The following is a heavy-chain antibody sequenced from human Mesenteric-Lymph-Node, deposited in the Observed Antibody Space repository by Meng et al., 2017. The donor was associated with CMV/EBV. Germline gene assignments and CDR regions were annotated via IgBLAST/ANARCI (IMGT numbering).Heavy chain of an antibody. J-gene: IGHJ6*02. V-gene: IGHV3-7*01. D-gene: IGHD1-14*01. Sequence: GESLKISCAASGFTFSNYWMSWVRQAPGKGLEWVANIKQDVSEIYYVGSVKGRFTISRDNAKNSVYLQMNSLRVEDTAVYYCTRDAIYRGYYYGMDVWGQGTTVTVSS. CDR3: TRDAIYRGYYYGMDV. CDR1: GFTFSNYW. CDR2: IKQDVSEI.